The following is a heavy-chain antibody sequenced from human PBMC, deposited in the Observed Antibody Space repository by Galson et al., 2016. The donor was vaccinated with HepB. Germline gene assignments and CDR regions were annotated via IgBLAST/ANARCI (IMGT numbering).Heavy chain of an antibody. CDR3: ARVQTFYDYTWGTSRPRYFDY. CDR1: GFAVRSNF. V-gene: IGHV3-53*01. Sequence: SLRLSCAVSGFAVRSNFMAWVRQAPGKGLEWVSLIYSGGSTYYADSVRGRFTISRGISKNTLFLEMLNLRAEDTAVYYCARVQTFYDYTWGTSRPRYFDYWGQGTLVTVSS. CDR2: IYSGGST. J-gene: IGHJ4*02. D-gene: IGHD3-16*02.